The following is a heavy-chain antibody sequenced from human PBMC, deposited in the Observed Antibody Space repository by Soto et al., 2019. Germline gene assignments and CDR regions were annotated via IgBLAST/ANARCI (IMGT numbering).Heavy chain of an antibody. Sequence: QVQLVESGGGVVQPGRSLRLSCAASGFTFSSYAMHWVRQAPGKGLEWVAVISYDGSNKYYADSVKGRFTISRDNSKNTLYLQMNSLRAEDTAVYYCARDRILLWFGEPNDYWGQGTLVTVSS. V-gene: IGHV3-30-3*01. D-gene: IGHD3-10*01. CDR1: GFTFSSYA. CDR2: ISYDGSNK. J-gene: IGHJ4*02. CDR3: ARDRILLWFGEPNDY.